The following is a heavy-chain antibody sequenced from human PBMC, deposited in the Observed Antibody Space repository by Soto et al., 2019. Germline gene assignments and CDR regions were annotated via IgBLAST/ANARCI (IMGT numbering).Heavy chain of an antibody. V-gene: IGHV4-39*01. Sequence: SETLSLTCTVSGGSISSYYWGWIRQPPGKGLEWIGSIYYSGSTYYNPSLKSRVTISVDTSKNQFSLKLSSVTAADTAVYFCTRSHYFDYWGQGALVTVSS. CDR3: TRSHYFDY. CDR1: GGSISSYY. CDR2: IYYSGST. J-gene: IGHJ4*02.